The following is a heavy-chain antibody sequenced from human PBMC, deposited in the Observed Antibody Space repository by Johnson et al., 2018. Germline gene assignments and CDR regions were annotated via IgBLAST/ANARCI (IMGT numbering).Heavy chain of an antibody. CDR1: GFTFSSFG. CDR2: ISYDGSNK. D-gene: IGHD3-16*01. CDR3: AKGYSDYIDDTFYI. Sequence: VQLVESGGGVVQPGRSLRLSCAASGFTFSSFGMHWVRQAPGKGLEWVAVISYDGSNKYYADSVKGRFTISRDNSKNTLYLQMNSLRAEDTALYYCAKGYSDYIDDTFYIWGQGTMVTVSS. V-gene: IGHV3-30*18. J-gene: IGHJ3*02.